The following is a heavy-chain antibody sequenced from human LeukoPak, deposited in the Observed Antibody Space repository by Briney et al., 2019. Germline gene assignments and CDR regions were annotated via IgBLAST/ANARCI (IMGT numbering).Heavy chain of an antibody. V-gene: IGHV3-53*01. D-gene: IGHD3-22*01. Sequence: GGSLRLSCAASGFTVSSNFMTWVRQAPGKGLEWVSAIYGGDSTYYADSVKGRFTISRDNSKNTLYLQMNSLRAEDTAVYYCARDYYYDSSGYFGYWGQGTLVTVSS. CDR1: GFTVSSNF. CDR3: ARDYYYDSSGYFGY. J-gene: IGHJ4*02. CDR2: IYGGDST.